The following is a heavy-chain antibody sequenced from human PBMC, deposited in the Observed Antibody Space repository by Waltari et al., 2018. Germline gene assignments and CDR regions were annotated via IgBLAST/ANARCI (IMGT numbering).Heavy chain of an antibody. Sequence: QVQLQESGPGLVKPSETLSLTCSVSGGSISGSVYYWGWIRQPPGKGLEYMGSIYYDGPVFYNPSLKTPVTISVDTSYNQFSRKMKSVTAADTTMYFCVRDRGLRTFFDHWGQGTLVTVSS. J-gene: IGHJ4*02. CDR3: VRDRGLRTFFDH. CDR2: IYYDGPV. V-gene: IGHV4-39*07. CDR1: GGSISGSVYY. D-gene: IGHD4-17*01.